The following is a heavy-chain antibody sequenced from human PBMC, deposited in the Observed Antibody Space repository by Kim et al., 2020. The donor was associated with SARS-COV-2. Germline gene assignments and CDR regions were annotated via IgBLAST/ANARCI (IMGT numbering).Heavy chain of an antibody. Sequence: SETLSLTCAVYGGSFSGYYWSWIRQPPVKGLEWIGEINHSGSTNYNPSLKSRVTISVDTSKNQFSLKLSSVTAADTAVYYCARGRFAVAGAKDYWGQGTLVTVSS. CDR3: ARGRFAVAGAKDY. D-gene: IGHD2-21*01. J-gene: IGHJ4*02. CDR2: INHSGST. V-gene: IGHV4-34*01. CDR1: GGSFSGYY.